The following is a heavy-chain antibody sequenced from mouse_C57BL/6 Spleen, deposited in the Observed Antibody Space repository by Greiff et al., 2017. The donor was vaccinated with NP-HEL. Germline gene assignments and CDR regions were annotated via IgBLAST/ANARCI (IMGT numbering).Heavy chain of an antibody. Sequence: QVQLQQPGAELVRPGTSVKLSCKASGYTFTSYWMHWVKQRPGQGLEWIGVIDPSDSYTNYNQKFKGKATLAVDTSSSTAYMQLSSLTSEDSAVYYCASLYYGYLYYAMDYWGQGTSVTVSS. CDR1: GYTFTSYW. CDR2: IDPSDSYT. V-gene: IGHV1-59*01. CDR3: ASLYYGYLYYAMDY. D-gene: IGHD2-2*01. J-gene: IGHJ4*01.